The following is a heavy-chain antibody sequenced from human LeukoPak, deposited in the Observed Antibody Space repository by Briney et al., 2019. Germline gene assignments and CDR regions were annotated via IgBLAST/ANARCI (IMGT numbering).Heavy chain of an antibody. D-gene: IGHD2-21*01. CDR3: ARVIRHFDY. Sequence: SETLSLTCTVSGGSISSSSYYWGWIRQPPGKGLEWIGSIYYSGSTYYNPSLKSRVTISVDTSKNQFSLKLSSVTAADTAAYYCARVIRHFDYWGQGTLVTVSS. V-gene: IGHV4-39*01. CDR2: IYYSGST. CDR1: GGSISSSSYY. J-gene: IGHJ4*02.